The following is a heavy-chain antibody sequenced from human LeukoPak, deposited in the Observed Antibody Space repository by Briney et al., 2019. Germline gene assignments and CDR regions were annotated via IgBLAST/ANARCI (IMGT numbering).Heavy chain of an antibody. CDR2: ISSGGSTI. CDR1: GFTFSDYY. D-gene: IGHD6-19*01. CDR3: ARDQSVAGSYYYYYGMDV. V-gene: IGHV3-11*01. Sequence: PGGSLRLSCAASGFTFSDYYMSWIRQAPGKGLEGVSYISSGGSTIYYADSVKGRFTISRDNAKNSLYLQMNSLRAEDTAVYYCARDQSVAGSYYYYYGMDVWGQGTTVTVSS. J-gene: IGHJ6*02.